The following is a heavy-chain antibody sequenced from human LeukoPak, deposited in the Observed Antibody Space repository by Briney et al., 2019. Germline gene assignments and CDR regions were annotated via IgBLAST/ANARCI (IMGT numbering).Heavy chain of an antibody. CDR2: IYYSGST. D-gene: IGHD3-3*01. CDR3: ARDRRFWSVGFFDP. V-gene: IGHV4-59*01. J-gene: IGHJ5*02. CDR1: GGSISSYC. Sequence: SSETLSLTCTVSGGSISSYCWSWIRQPPGKGLEWIGYIYYSGSTNYNPSLKSRVTISVDTSKNQFSLKLSSVTAADTAVYYCARDRRFWSVGFFDPWGQGTLVTVSS.